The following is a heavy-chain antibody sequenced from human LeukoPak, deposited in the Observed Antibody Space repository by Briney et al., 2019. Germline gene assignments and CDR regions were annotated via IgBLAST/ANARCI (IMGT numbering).Heavy chain of an antibody. Sequence: ASVKVSCKASGYTFTSYYMHWVRQAPGQGLEWMGIINPSGGSTSYAQKFQGRVTMTRGTSTSTVYMELSSLRSEDTGVYYCARDSRSGSYLKAFDIWGQGTMVTVSS. J-gene: IGHJ3*02. CDR3: ARDSRSGSYLKAFDI. V-gene: IGHV1-46*01. D-gene: IGHD1-26*01. CDR1: GYTFTSYY. CDR2: INPSGGST.